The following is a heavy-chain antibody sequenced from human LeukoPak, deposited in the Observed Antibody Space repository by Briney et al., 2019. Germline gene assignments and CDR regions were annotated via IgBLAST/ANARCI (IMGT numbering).Heavy chain of an antibody. CDR3: ARDLHTPVYYDSSGYYYVAFDI. D-gene: IGHD3-22*01. Sequence: SESLSLTCTLSGGSTSRYYWSWIRHTAGKGLEWIGRIYTSGSTNYNTSLNSRVTRSVDKSKNQFSLRLSSVTAADTAVCYCARDLHTPVYYDSSGYYYVAFDIWGQGTMVTVSS. CDR2: IYTSGST. CDR1: GGSTSRYY. V-gene: IGHV4-4*07. J-gene: IGHJ3*02.